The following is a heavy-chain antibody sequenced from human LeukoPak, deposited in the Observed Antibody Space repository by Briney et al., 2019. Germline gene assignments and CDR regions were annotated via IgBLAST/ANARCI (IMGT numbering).Heavy chain of an antibody. CDR3: ARGQGYSYGYEWFDP. CDR1: GGSISSYY. CDR2: IYYSGST. J-gene: IGHJ5*02. Sequence: PSETLSLTCTVSGGSISSYYWSWIRQPPGKGLEWIGYIYYSGSTNYNPSLKSRVTMSVDTSKNQFSLKLSSVTAADTAVYYCARGQGYSYGYEWFDPWGQGTLVTVSS. V-gene: IGHV4-59*01. D-gene: IGHD5-18*01.